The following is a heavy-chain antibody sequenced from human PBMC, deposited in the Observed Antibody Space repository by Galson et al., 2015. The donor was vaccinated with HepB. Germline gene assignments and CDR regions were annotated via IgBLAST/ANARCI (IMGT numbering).Heavy chain of an antibody. Sequence: SVKVSCKAFGGTFSSYSISWVRQAPGQGLEYMGRIIPILDTTYYAQKFQGRVTITADKSTTTAYMELTSLRSDDTAVYYCARDSSVVTTFYSHWGQGTLVTVSS. CDR2: IIPILDTT. D-gene: IGHD2/OR15-2a*01. V-gene: IGHV1-69*08. CDR1: GGTFSSYS. CDR3: ARDSSVVTTFYSH. J-gene: IGHJ4*02.